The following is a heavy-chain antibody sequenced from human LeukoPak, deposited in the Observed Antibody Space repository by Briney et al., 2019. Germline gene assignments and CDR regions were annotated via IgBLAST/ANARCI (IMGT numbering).Heavy chain of an antibody. V-gene: IGHV1-69*01. D-gene: IGHD3-10*01. Sequence: ASVKVSCKASGGTFSSYAISWVRQAPGRGLEWMGGIIPIFGTANYAQKFQGRVTITADESTSTAYMELSSLRSEDTAVYYCAREPYYGSGSYYKTPRTPFYNWFDPWGQGTLVTVSS. CDR1: GGTFSSYA. J-gene: IGHJ5*02. CDR3: AREPYYGSGSYYKTPRTPFYNWFDP. CDR2: IIPIFGTA.